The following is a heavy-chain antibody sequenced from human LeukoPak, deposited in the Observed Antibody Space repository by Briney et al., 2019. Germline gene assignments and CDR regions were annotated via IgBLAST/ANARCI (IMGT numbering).Heavy chain of an antibody. CDR1: GFTFSSYA. CDR2: ISGIGGST. CDR3: AKDALNTMIVVVTLPQGPHDS. D-gene: IGHD3-22*01. J-gene: IGHJ4*02. Sequence: GGSLRLSCAASGFTFSSYAMSWVRQCPGKGLGWGSAISGIGGSTYYADSVKGRFTISRDNSKNTLYLQMNSLRAEDTAVYYCAKDALNTMIVVVTLPQGPHDSWGQGTLVTVSS. V-gene: IGHV3-23*01.